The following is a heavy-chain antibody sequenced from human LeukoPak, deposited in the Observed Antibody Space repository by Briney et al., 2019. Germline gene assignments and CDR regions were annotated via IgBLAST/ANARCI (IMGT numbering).Heavy chain of an antibody. J-gene: IGHJ4*02. CDR1: GFTFSSYA. D-gene: IGHD1-26*01. CDR2: ISYDGSNK. V-gene: IGHV3-30*04. Sequence: GGSLRLSCAASGFTFSSYAMHWVRQAPGKGLEWVAVISYDGSNKYYADSAKGRFTISRDNSKNTLYLQMNSLRAEDTAVYYCARDSIGGATTLDYWGQGTLVTVSS. CDR3: ARDSIGGATTLDY.